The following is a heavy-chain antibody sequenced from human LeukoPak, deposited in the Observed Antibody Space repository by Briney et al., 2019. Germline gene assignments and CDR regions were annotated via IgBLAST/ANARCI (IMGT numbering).Heavy chain of an antibody. CDR3: AREPHTLARSYWYFDL. J-gene: IGHJ2*01. D-gene: IGHD5-18*01. Sequence: GGSLRLSCAASGFTFSSYWMHWVRQAPGKGLVWVSRINSDGSSTSYADSVKGRFTISRDNAKNTLYLQMNSLRAEDTAVYYCAREPHTLARSYWYFDLWGRGTLVTVSS. V-gene: IGHV3-74*01. CDR1: GFTFSSYW. CDR2: INSDGSST.